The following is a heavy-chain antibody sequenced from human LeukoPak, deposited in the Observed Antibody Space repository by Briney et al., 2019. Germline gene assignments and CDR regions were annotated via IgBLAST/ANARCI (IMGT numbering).Heavy chain of an antibody. CDR2: IYYSGST. V-gene: IGHV4-59*02. CDR3: ARAFS. CDR1: GGSVSSYH. D-gene: IGHD3-16*01. J-gene: IGHJ5*02. Sequence: KPSETLSLTCTVSGGSVSSYHWSWLRQPPGKGLEWIGYIYYSGSTNYNPSLKSRVTISVDTSKNQFSLKLSSVTAADTAVYYCARAFSWGQGTLVTVSS.